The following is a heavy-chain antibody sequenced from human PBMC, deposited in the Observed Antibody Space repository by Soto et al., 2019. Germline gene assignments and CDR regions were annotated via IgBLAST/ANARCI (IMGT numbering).Heavy chain of an antibody. D-gene: IGHD6-25*01. CDR2: ISYDGSNK. V-gene: IGHV3-30-3*01. CDR3: ARDPHHSSATFDP. Sequence: GGSLRLSCAASGFTFSSYAMHWVRQAPGKGLEWVAVISYDGSNKYYADSVKGRFTISRDNSKNTLYLQMNSLRAEDTAVYYCARDPHHSSATFDPWGQGTLVTVSS. CDR1: GFTFSSYA. J-gene: IGHJ5*02.